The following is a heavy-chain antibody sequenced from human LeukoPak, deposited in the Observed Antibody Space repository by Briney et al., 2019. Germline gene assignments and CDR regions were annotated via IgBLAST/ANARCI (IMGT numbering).Heavy chain of an antibody. D-gene: IGHD3-22*01. CDR1: GYTFTNYG. CDR3: ARPDYYDSSGYYGNKFDY. CDR2: ISGNNGDT. V-gene: IGHV1-18*01. J-gene: IGHJ4*02. Sequence: ASVKVSCKASGYTFTNYGISWVRQAPGQGLEWMGWISGNNGDTNYAQKFQGRVTMTTDTSTSTAYMELRSLRSDDTAVYYCARPDYYDSSGYYGNKFDYRGQGTLVTVSS.